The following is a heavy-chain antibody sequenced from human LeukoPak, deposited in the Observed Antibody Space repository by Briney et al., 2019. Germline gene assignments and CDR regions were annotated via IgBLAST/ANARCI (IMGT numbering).Heavy chain of an antibody. D-gene: IGHD3-9*01. V-gene: IGHV1-2*02. J-gene: IGHJ4*02. CDR1: GYTFTGYY. CDR3: AREATYFDWLLFSGREMIFDY. Sequence: ASVKVSCKASGYTFTGYYMHWVRQAPGQGLEWMGWINPNSCGTNYAQKFQGRVTMTRDTSISTAYMELSRLRSDDTAVYYCAREATYFDWLLFSGREMIFDYWGQGTLVTVSS. CDR2: INPNSCGT.